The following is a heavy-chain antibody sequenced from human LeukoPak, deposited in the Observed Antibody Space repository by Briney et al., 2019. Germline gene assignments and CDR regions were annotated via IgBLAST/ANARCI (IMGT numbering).Heavy chain of an antibody. CDR1: GFTFGSYG. Sequence: GGSLRLSCAASGFTFGSYGMHWVRQAPGKGLEWVANIKQDGSEKYYLDSVKGRFTISRDNAKNSLYLQMNSLRADDTAAYYCAKADPGTGAFDYWGQETLVTVSS. J-gene: IGHJ4*02. D-gene: IGHD1-1*01. CDR3: AKADPGTGAFDY. V-gene: IGHV3-7*03. CDR2: IKQDGSEK.